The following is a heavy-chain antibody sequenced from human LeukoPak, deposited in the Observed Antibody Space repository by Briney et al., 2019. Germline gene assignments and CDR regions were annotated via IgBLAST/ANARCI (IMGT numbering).Heavy chain of an antibody. J-gene: IGHJ4*02. D-gene: IGHD3-3*01. V-gene: IGHV4-38-2*02. CDR3: ARVYDFWSGYFDSPITYFDY. CDR2: IYHSGST. Sequence: SETLSLTCTVSGYPISSGYYWGWIRQPPGKGLEWIGSIYHSGSTYYNPSLKSRVTISVDTSKNQFSLKLSSVTAADTAVYYCARVYDFWSGYFDSPITYFDYWGQGTLVTVSS. CDR1: GYPISSGYY.